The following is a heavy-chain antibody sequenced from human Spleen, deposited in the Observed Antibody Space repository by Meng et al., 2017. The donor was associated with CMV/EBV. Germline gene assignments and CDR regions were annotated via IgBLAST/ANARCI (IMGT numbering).Heavy chain of an antibody. J-gene: IGHJ3*02. V-gene: IGHV3-15*01. CDR1: GFTFGNAW. CDR3: AREGAEVAHDAFDI. CDR2: IKSKTDGGTT. Sequence: GGSLRLSCAASGFTFGNAWMSWVRQAPGKGLEWVGRIKSKTDGGTTDYAAPVKGRFTISRDDSKNTLYLQMNSLRAEDTAVYYCAREGAEVAHDAFDIWGQGTMVTVSS. D-gene: IGHD2-15*01.